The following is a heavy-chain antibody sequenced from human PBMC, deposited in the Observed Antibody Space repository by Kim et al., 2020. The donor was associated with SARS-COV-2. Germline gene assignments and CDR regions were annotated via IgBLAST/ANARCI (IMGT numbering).Heavy chain of an antibody. CDR2: ISYDGSNK. D-gene: IGHD1-26*01. Sequence: GGSLRLSCAASGFTFSSYGMHWVRQAPGKGLEWVAVISYDGSNKYYADSVKGRFTISRDNSKNTLYLQMNSLRAEDTAVYYCAKSFNVGIVGATVGEDLCGMDVWGQGATVTVSS. CDR1: GFTFSSYG. CDR3: AKSFNVGIVGATVGEDLCGMDV. J-gene: IGHJ6*02. V-gene: IGHV3-30*18.